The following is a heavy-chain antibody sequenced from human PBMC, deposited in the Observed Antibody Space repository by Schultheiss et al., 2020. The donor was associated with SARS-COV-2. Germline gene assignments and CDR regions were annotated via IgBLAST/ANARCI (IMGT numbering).Heavy chain of an antibody. Sequence: SQTLSLTCAAYGGSLSAYYCSWIRQSPGTGLEWIGEINHSVRTNYNPSLKSRVTISLDTSKNQFSLKLTSVTAADTAVYYCARRMGFGDWSFDSWGQGTLVTVSS. V-gene: IGHV4-34*01. CDR3: ARRMGFGDWSFDS. D-gene: IGHD3-10*01. CDR2: INHSVRT. J-gene: IGHJ4*02. CDR1: GGSLSAYY.